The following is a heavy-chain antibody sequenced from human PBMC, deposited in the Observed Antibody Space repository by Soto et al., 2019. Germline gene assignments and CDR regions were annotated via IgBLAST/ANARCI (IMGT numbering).Heavy chain of an antibody. CDR3: IKGGYDLQDSGTYGTFDD. Sequence: GSLRLSCAASGFTFNKYWMHWVRQVPGKSFVWVSRINADGTTTTYADSVRGRFTISRDDTKKTLFLQMNTLRAEDTAVYFCIKGGYDLQDSGTYGTFDDWGQGTLVTVSS. CDR2: INADGTTT. D-gene: IGHD1-26*01. V-gene: IGHV3-74*03. CDR1: GFTFNKYW. J-gene: IGHJ4*02.